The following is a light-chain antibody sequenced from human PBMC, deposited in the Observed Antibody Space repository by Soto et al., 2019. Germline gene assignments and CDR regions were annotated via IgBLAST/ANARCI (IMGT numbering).Light chain of an antibody. CDR3: QQYNNWPPWT. Sequence: DIQVTQSPSTLSAFVGDRVILTCRASQNVNIWLAWYQQRPRKAPKLLIYKTSSLESGVPSRFSGSGSGTEFTLTISSLETDDFAVYYCQQYNNWPPWTFGQGTKVEIK. V-gene: IGKV1-5*03. J-gene: IGKJ1*01. CDR2: KTS. CDR1: QNVNIW.